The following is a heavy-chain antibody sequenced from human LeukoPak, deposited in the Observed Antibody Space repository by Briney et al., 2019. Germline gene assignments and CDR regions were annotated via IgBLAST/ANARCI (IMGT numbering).Heavy chain of an antibody. D-gene: IGHD4-17*01. J-gene: IGHJ4*02. CDR2: ISISGDTT. CDR3: ANEIRPNDY. Sequence: GGSLRLSCGASGFTFSSHAMTWVRQAPGKGLEWVLAISISGDTTYYADAVKGRFTISRDNSKNTVYLQMNSLRAEDTAVYYCANEIRPNDYWGQGTLVTVSS. CDR1: GFTFSSHA. V-gene: IGHV3-23*01.